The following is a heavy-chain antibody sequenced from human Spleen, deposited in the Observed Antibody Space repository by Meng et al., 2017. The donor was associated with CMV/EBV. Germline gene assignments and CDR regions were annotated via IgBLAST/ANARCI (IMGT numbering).Heavy chain of an antibody. D-gene: IGHD3-10*01. J-gene: IGHJ3*01. Sequence: ASVKVSCKASGYSFSSYYIHWVRQAPGQGLEWVGTVNPRGGDTSNAQKFQGRVTMTRDTSTSTVYMELGSLRSEDTALYYCARQDQPLFGGAFDVWGQGTMVTVSS. CDR3: ARQDQPLFGGAFDV. V-gene: IGHV1-46*01. CDR1: GYSFSSYY. CDR2: VNPRGGDT.